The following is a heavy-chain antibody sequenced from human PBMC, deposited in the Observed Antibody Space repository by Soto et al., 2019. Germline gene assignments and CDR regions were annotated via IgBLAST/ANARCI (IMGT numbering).Heavy chain of an antibody. Sequence: GGSLRLSCAASGFTFSSYAMHWVRQAPGKGLEWVAVISYDGSNKYYADSVKGRFTISRDNSKNTLYLQMNSLRAEDTAVYYCARERSGGFGEGYYGMDVWGQGTTVTVSS. D-gene: IGHD3-10*01. CDR1: GFTFSSYA. J-gene: IGHJ6*02. V-gene: IGHV3-30-3*01. CDR2: ISYDGSNK. CDR3: ARERSGGFGEGYYGMDV.